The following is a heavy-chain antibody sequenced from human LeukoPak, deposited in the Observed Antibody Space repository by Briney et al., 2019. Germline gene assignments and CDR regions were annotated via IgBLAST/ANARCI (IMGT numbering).Heavy chain of an antibody. Sequence: SETLSLTCTVSGGSISSYYWSWIRQPPGKGLEWIGYIYYSGSTNYNPSLKSRVTISVDTPKNQFSLKLSSVTAADTAVYYCARHAAIGSSGYYSFDYWGQGTLVIVSS. CDR2: IYYSGST. J-gene: IGHJ4*02. D-gene: IGHD3-22*01. V-gene: IGHV4-59*08. CDR3: ARHAAIGSSGYYSFDY. CDR1: GGSISSYY.